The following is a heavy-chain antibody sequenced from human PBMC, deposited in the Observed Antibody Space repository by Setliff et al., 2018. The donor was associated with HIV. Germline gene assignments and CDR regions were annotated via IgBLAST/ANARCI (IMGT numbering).Heavy chain of an antibody. V-gene: IGHV3-74*03. CDR1: GFTFSRYW. D-gene: IGHD3-22*01. J-gene: IGHJ3*02. CDR2: MNHDGGTT. Sequence: GGSLRLSCAASGFTFSRYWMHWVRQAPGQGLVWVSRMNHDGGTTTYADSVKGRFTISRDNAKNTMYLEMNSLRAEDTAVYYCARDTEMITTTDAFDIWGQGTMVTVSS. CDR3: ARDTEMITTTDAFDI.